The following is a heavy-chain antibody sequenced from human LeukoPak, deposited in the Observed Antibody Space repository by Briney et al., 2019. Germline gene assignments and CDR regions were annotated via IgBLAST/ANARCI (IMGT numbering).Heavy chain of an antibody. V-gene: IGHV3-21*01. Sequence: PGGSLRFSCAASGFTFSSYSMNWVRQAPGEGLEWVSSISSSRSYIYYADSVRGRFTISRDNAKNSLYLQMNSLRAEDTAVYYCARDRPGPGDYWGQGTLVTVSS. CDR3: ARDRPGPGDY. D-gene: IGHD1-1*01. CDR2: ISSSRSYI. J-gene: IGHJ4*02. CDR1: GFTFSSYS.